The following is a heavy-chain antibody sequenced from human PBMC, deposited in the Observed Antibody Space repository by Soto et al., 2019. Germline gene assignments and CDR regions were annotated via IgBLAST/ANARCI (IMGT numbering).Heavy chain of an antibody. V-gene: IGHV1-18*01. CDR1: GYTFRSYG. J-gene: IGHJ3*01. D-gene: IGHD3-9*01. CDR3: ARDLRHDFLAGSGF. CDR2: ISPYNGNT. Sequence: QIHLVQSGDEVKRPGASVKVSCKASGYTFRSYGLCWVRQAPGQGLAYIGWISPYNGNTDYAPRFQDRCRMTADTSTTTVYLEVKSLTSDDTATYYCARDLRHDFLAGSGFWGQGTLVTVSS.